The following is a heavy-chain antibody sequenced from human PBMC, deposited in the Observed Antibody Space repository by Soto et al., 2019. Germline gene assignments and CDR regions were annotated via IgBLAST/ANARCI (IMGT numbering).Heavy chain of an antibody. Sequence: QVQLVESGGGLVKPGGSLRLSCAASGFTFSDYYMSWIRQAPGKGLEWVSYISSSSSYTNYADSVKGRFTISRDNAKNSLYLQMNSLRAEDTAVYYCASVRYYYGSGSSTHPDYWGQGTLVTVSS. J-gene: IGHJ4*02. CDR3: ASVRYYYGSGSSTHPDY. CDR2: ISSSSSYT. V-gene: IGHV3-11*05. D-gene: IGHD3-10*01. CDR1: GFTFSDYY.